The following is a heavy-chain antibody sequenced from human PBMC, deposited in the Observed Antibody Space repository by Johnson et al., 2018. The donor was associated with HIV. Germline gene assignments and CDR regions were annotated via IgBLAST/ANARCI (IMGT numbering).Heavy chain of an antibody. CDR3: TTRTWLDAFDI. CDR2: ISYDGSNK. J-gene: IGHJ3*02. Sequence: QVQLVESGGGVVQPGRSLRLSCAASGFTFSSYAMHWVRQAPGKGLEWVAVISYDGSNKYYADSVKGRFTISRDNSKNTLYLQMNSLRAEDTAVYYCTTRTWLDAFDIWGQGTMVTVSS. D-gene: IGHD5-24*01. CDR1: GFTFSSYA. V-gene: IGHV3-30-3*01.